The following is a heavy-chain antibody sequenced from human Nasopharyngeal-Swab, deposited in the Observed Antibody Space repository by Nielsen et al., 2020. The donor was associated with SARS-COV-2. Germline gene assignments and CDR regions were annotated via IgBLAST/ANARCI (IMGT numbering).Heavy chain of an antibody. Sequence: GGSLRLSCKGSGYSFTSYWIGWVRQMPGKGLEWMGIIYSGDSDTRYSPSFQGQVTISADKSISTAYLQWSSLKASDTAMYYCARQSSPWGDTYYDILTGYYSYYFDYWGQGTLVTVSS. V-gene: IGHV5-51*01. D-gene: IGHD3-9*01. J-gene: IGHJ4*02. CDR1: GYSFTSYW. CDR3: ARQSSPWGDTYYDILTGYYSYYFDY. CDR2: IYSGDSDT.